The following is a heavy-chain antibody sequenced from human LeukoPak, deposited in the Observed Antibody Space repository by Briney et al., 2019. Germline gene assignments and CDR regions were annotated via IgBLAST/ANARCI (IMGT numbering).Heavy chain of an antibody. CDR2: ISSTSSST. J-gene: IGHJ4*02. CDR3: ARESSGYDYFDY. D-gene: IGHD5-12*01. Sequence: RGSLRLSCAASGFTFGSYSMNWVRQAPGKGLQWVSYISSTSSSTYYADSVKGRFTISRDNAKNSLYLQMNSLRAEDTAVYYCARESSGYDYFDYWGQGTLVTVSS. V-gene: IGHV3-48*01. CDR1: GFTFGSYS.